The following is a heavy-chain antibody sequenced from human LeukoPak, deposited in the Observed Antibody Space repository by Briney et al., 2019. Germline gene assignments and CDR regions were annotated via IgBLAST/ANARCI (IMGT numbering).Heavy chain of an antibody. CDR2: ISSSGSTI. J-gene: IGHJ4*02. CDR1: GFTFSDYY. CDR3: ARDGSGYSGYEYDY. V-gene: IGHV3-11*04. D-gene: IGHD5-12*01. Sequence: PGGSLRLSCAASGFTFSDYYMSWIRQAQGKWLEWVSDISSSGSTIYYADSVKGRFTISRDNAKNSLYLQMNSLRAEDTAVYYCARDGSGYSGYEYDYWGQGTLVTVSS.